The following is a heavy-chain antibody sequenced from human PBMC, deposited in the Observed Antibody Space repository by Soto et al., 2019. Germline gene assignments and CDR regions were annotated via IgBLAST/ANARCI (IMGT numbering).Heavy chain of an antibody. CDR1: GGSIGRYY. D-gene: IGHD3-10*01. J-gene: IGHJ6*02. V-gene: IGHV4-59*01. CDR3: ARAPLHYYGSGSTQPPPYATHV. Sequence: PSETLALTCAVSGGSIGRYYWSWVRQPPGKGLEWIGYIYYSGSTNYNPSLKSRVTISVDTSKNQFSLKLSSVTAADTAVYYCARAPLHYYGSGSTQPPPYATHVSGPAPSLTVSS. CDR2: IYYSGST.